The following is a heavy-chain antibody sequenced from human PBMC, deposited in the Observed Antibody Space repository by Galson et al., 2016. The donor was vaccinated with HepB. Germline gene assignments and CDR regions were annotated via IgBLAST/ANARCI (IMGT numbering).Heavy chain of an antibody. J-gene: IGHJ5*02. D-gene: IGHD2/OR15-2a*01. CDR1: GGSISSSSYY. Sequence: SETLSLTCTVSGGSISSSSYYWGWIRQPPGKGLEWIGSIYYSGSTYYNPSLKSRVTISVDTSKNQFALKLSSVTAADTAVYYCAGGIVIPPYARWSEWFDPWGQGTLVIVSS. V-gene: IGHV4-39*01. CDR2: IYYSGST. CDR3: AGGIVIPPYARWSEWFDP.